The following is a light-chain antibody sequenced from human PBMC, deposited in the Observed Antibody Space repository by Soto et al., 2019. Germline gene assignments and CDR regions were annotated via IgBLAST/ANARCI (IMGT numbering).Light chain of an antibody. CDR1: QSISTW. Sequence: DIQMTQSPSTLPASVVDRVTITCLANQSISTWLAWYQQKPGKAPNLLIYKASRLETGVPSRFSASGSGTDFTLTISSLQPEDFATYYCQQFRSFPITFGQGTRLEIK. CDR2: KAS. J-gene: IGKJ5*01. V-gene: IGKV1-5*03. CDR3: QQFRSFPIT.